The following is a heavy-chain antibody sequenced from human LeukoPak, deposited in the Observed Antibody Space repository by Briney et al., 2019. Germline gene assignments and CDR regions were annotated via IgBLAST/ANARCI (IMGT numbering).Heavy chain of an antibody. V-gene: IGHV4-34*01. CDR2: INHSGST. CDR1: GGSFGGYY. D-gene: IGHD4-17*01. J-gene: IGHJ4*02. CDR3: ARGIPYGDYLDY. Sequence: SETLSLTCAVYGGSFGGYYWSWIRQPPGKGLEWIGEINHSGSTNYNPSLKSRVTISVDTSKNQFSLKLSSVTAADTAVYYCARGIPYGDYLDYWGQGTLVTVSS.